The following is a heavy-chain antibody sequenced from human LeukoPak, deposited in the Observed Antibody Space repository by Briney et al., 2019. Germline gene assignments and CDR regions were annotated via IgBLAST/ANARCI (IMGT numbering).Heavy chain of an antibody. J-gene: IGHJ4*02. CDR3: ARGRGDGYNFDY. V-gene: IGHV4-59*01. D-gene: IGHD5-24*01. CDR1: GGSINSDY. Sequence: PSETLSLTCSVSGGSINSDYWSWIRQPPGKGLEWIGYIYYSGSTNYNPSLKSRVTISVDTSKKQLSLKLSSVTAADTAVYYCARGRGDGYNFDYWGQGTLVTVSS. CDR2: IYYSGST.